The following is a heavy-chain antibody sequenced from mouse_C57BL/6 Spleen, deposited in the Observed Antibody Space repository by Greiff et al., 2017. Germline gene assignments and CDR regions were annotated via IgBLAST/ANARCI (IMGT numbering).Heavy chain of an antibody. D-gene: IGHD2-3*01. CDR1: GYAFRSSW. J-gene: IGHJ3*01. CDR2: IYPGDGAI. V-gene: IGHV1-80*01. Sequence: VQLLQSGAELVKPGASVKISCKASGYAFRSSWMNWVQPSPGKGLEWIGQIYPGDGAINSTGKVQGKVTLTADKSSSTAYMQLSSLTCEGSAVYFWVRSPPSLMVTCAWFAYWGQGTLVTVSA. CDR3: VRSPPSLMVTCAWFAY.